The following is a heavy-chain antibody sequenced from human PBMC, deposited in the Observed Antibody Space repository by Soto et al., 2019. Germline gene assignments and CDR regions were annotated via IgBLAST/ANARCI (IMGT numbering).Heavy chain of an antibody. D-gene: IGHD2-15*01. CDR1: GYTFTSYA. CDR2: INAGNGNT. CDR3: ARGGFYCSGGSCYSTDAFDI. Sequence: ASVKVSCKASGYTFTSYAMHWVRQAPGQGLEWMGWINAGNGNTKYSQKFQGRVTITRDTSASTAYMELSSLRSEDTAVYYCARGGFYCSGGSCYSTDAFDIWGQGTMVTVSS. V-gene: IGHV1-3*01. J-gene: IGHJ3*02.